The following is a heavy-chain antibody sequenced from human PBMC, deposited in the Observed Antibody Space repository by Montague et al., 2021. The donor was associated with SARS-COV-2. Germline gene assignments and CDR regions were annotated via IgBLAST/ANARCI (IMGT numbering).Heavy chain of an antibody. D-gene: IGHD6-19*01. Sequence: SETLSLTCDFAGGSFSDYAWSWIRQPPGKRLEWIGYLSYSGRPIYNPSLESRVSISVDTSNNQFSLRLRSVIAADTAVYYCAGRLPQYTSGWYFDQWGQGTLVAVSS. CDR2: LSYSGRP. CDR1: GGSFSDYA. J-gene: IGHJ4*02. V-gene: IGHV4-59*08. CDR3: AGRLPQYTSGWYFDQ.